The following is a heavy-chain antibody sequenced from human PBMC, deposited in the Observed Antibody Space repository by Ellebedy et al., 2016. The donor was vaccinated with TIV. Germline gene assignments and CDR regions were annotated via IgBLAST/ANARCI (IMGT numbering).Heavy chain of an antibody. J-gene: IGHJ6*02. Sequence: SETLSLXXAVYGGSFSGYYWSWIRQPPGKGLEWIGEINHSGSTNYNPSLKSRVTISVDTSKNQFSLKLSSVTAADTAVYYCANWLLSPVGYYYGMDVWGQGTTVTVSS. D-gene: IGHD3-9*01. CDR1: GGSFSGYY. CDR2: INHSGST. V-gene: IGHV4-34*01. CDR3: ANWLLSPVGYYYGMDV.